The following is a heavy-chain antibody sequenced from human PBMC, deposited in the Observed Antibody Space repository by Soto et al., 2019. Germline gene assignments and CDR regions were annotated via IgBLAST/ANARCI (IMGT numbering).Heavy chain of an antibody. J-gene: IGHJ4*02. D-gene: IGHD4-4*01. Sequence: ASVKVSCKASGGTFSSYAISWVRQAPGQGLEWMGGIIPIFGTANYAQKFQGRVTITADESTSTAYMELSSLRSEDTAVYYCAREFNDYSNYDGFDYWGQGTLVTVSS. CDR2: IIPIFGTA. CDR1: GGTFSSYA. CDR3: AREFNDYSNYDGFDY. V-gene: IGHV1-69*13.